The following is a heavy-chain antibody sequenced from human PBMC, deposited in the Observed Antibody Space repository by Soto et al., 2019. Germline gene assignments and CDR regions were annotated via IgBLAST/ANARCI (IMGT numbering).Heavy chain of an antibody. Sequence: PGGSLRLSCSASGFTFSDENMSWVRQVPGKGLEWVSGISGGGSYIFYADSVQGRFSISRDNPTNSLFLEMNSLRAEDTAVYYCARDSDCHSTSCFFPPHVWGQGTTVTVSS. CDR1: GFTFSDEN. D-gene: IGHD2-2*01. CDR2: ISGGGSYI. CDR3: ARDSDCHSTSCFFPPHV. V-gene: IGHV3-21*06. J-gene: IGHJ6*02.